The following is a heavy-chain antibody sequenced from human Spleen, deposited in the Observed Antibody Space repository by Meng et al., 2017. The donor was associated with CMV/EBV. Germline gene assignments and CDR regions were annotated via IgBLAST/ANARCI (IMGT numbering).Heavy chain of an antibody. J-gene: IGHJ4*02. CDR3: ARTGYYCDTSGYSPSDS. CDR1: YTFSSYG. D-gene: IGHD3-22*01. Sequence: YTFSSYGINSVRQAPGQGLEWMGWISPYNGKTNYAQKLQGRVTMTTDTSTSTGYMELRSLRSDDTAVYYCARTGYYCDTSGYSPSDSWGQGTLVTVSS. V-gene: IGHV1-18*01. CDR2: ISPYNGKT.